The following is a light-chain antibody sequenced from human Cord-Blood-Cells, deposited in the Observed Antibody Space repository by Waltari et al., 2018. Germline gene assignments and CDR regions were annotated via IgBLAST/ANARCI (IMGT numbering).Light chain of an antibody. CDR2: AAS. V-gene: IGKV1-9*01. J-gene: IGKJ2*01. CDR3: QQLNSYSYT. Sequence: DIQLTQSPSFLSASVGDRVTITCRASQGISSYLAWYQQKPWKAPKLLIYAASTLQSGVPSRFSCSGSGTEFTLTISSLQPEDFATYYCQQLNSYSYTFGQGTKLEIK. CDR1: QGISSY.